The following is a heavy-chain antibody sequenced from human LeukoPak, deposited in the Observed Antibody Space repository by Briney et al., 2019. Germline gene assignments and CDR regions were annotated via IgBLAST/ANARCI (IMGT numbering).Heavy chain of an antibody. CDR3: ARDCGYDSQRMNYFDY. D-gene: IGHD5-12*01. CDR1: GYTFTAYY. V-gene: IGHV1-2*02. CDR2: INANSGGT. Sequence: ASVKVSCKASGYTFTAYYIHWVRQAPGQGLEWMGWINANSGGTDYAQKFQGRVTMTRDTSLTTAYMELGRLKSDDTAVYYCARDCGYDSQRMNYFDYWGQGTLVTVSS. J-gene: IGHJ4*02.